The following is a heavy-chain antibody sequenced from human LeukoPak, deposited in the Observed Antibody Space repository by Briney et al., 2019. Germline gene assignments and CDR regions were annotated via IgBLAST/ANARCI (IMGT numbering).Heavy chain of an antibody. CDR3: VRVGYCSITSCYSLGVDHYYMDV. Sequence: GGSLRLSCAASGFTFSTYWMHWVRQAPGKGLVWVSRIDTDGTSRTYADSVKRRFTISRDNAKNTLYLQMNSLRAEDTAVYYCVRVGYCSITSCYSLGVDHYYMDVWGKGTTVTVSS. J-gene: IGHJ6*03. CDR2: IDTDGTSR. D-gene: IGHD2-2*02. V-gene: IGHV3-74*01. CDR1: GFTFSTYW.